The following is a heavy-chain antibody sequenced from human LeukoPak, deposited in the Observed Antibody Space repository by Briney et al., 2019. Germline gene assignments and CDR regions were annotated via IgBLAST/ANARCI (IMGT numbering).Heavy chain of an antibody. J-gene: IGHJ4*02. V-gene: IGHV4-30-2*01. CDR2: IYHSGST. D-gene: IGHD2-2*01. Sequence: SQTLSLTCAVSGGSISSGGYSWSWIRQPPGKGLEWIGYIYHSGSTYHNPSLKSRVTISVDRSKNQFPLKLSSVTAADTAVYYCARGRGYCSSTSCYEVDYWGQGTLVTVSS. CDR3: ARGRGYCSSTSCYEVDY. CDR1: GGSISSGGYS.